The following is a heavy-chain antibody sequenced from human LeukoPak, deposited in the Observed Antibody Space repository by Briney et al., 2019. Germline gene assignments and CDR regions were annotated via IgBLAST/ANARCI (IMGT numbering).Heavy chain of an antibody. V-gene: IGHV4-59*01. D-gene: IGHD1-26*01. CDR3: ARSSEGYFGP. CDR1: GGSISGYY. Sequence: PSATLSLTCTVSGGSISGYYWSWIRQPPGKGLEWIGEIYYSGNTKYYPSLQSRVTIPVDTSNNQFSLRLNSLTTADTAVYYCARSSEGYFGPWGQGTLVTVSS. J-gene: IGHJ5*02. CDR2: IYYSGNT.